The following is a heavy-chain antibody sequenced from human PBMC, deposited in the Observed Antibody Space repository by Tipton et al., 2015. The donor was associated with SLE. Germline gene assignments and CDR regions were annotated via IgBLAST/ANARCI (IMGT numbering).Heavy chain of an antibody. CDR3: ARTSDAFDI. Sequence: FTISRDNAKNSLYLQMNSLRAEDTAVYYCARTSDAFDIWGQGTMVTVSS. V-gene: IGHV3-48*03. D-gene: IGHD6-6*01. J-gene: IGHJ3*02.